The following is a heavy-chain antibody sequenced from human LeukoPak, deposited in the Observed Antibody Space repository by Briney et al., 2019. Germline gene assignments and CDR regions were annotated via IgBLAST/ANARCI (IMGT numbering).Heavy chain of an antibody. CDR3: AKDRITMIVVVITLDY. CDR1: GFTFSSYA. Sequence: GGSLRLSCAASGFTFSSYAMSWVRQAPGKGLEWVSAISGSGGSTYYADSVKGRFTISRDNSKNTLYLQMNSLRAEDTAVYYCAKDRITMIVVVITLDYWGQGTLVTASS. D-gene: IGHD3-22*01. V-gene: IGHV3-23*01. J-gene: IGHJ4*02. CDR2: ISGSGGST.